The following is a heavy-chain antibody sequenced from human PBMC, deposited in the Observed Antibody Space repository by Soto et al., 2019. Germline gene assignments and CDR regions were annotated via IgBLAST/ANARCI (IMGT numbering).Heavy chain of an antibody. J-gene: IGHJ4*02. CDR3: ARDDDYEANAFDY. CDR1: GFTFSGYG. D-gene: IGHD3-22*01. CDR2: IWNDGIRK. Sequence: GGSLRLSCAASGFTFSGYGMHWVRQAPGKGLEWVALIWNDGIRKVYVDSVKGRFTISRDNSKNTLDLQMNSLRAEDTAVYYCARDDDYEANAFDYWGPGTLVTVSS. V-gene: IGHV3-33*01.